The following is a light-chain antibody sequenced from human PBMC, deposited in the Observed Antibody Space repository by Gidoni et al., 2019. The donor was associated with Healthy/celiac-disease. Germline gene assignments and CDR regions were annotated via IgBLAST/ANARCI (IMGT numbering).Light chain of an antibody. Sequence: SYVLTQPHSVSVATGQTARITCGGNTIGSKSVPWYQQKPGQAPVLVVSDDSDRPSGIPERFSGANSGNTAPLTSSRVEAGDEADYYCQVWDSSSDHVVFGGGTKLTVL. CDR3: QVWDSSSDHVV. CDR2: DDS. V-gene: IGLV3-21*02. J-gene: IGLJ2*01. CDR1: TIGSKS.